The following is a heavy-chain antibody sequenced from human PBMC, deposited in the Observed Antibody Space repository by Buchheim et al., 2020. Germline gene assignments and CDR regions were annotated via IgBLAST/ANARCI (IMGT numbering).Heavy chain of an antibody. CDR2: IWYDGSNK. D-gene: IGHD2-2*02. J-gene: IGHJ5*02. V-gene: IGHV3-33*01. CDR1: GFTFSSYG. Sequence: QVQLVESGGGVVQPGRSLRLSCAASGFTFSSYGMHWVRQAPGKGLEWVAVIWYDGSNKYYADSVKGRFTISRDNSKKTLNLQMNSLRAEDTAVYYCARDGSGYCSSTSCSTGNWFDPWGQGTL. CDR3: ARDGSGYCSSTSCSTGNWFDP.